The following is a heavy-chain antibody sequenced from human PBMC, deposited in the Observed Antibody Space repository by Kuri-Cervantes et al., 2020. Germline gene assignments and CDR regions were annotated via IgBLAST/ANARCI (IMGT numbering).Heavy chain of an antibody. V-gene: IGHV1-8*02. J-gene: IGHJ4*02. D-gene: IGHD6-19*01. CDR1: GYTFTGYY. CDR2: MNPNSGNT. CDR3: ARDHGGIAVAGHLGY. Sequence: ASVKVSCKASGYTFTGYYMHWVRQAPGQGLEWMGWMNPNSGNTGYAQKFQGRVTMTRNTSISTAYMELSSLRSEDTAVYYCARDHGGIAVAGHLGYWGQGTLVTVSS.